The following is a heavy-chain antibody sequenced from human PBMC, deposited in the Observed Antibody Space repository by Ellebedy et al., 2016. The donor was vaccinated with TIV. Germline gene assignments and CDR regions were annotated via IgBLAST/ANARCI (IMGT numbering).Heavy chain of an antibody. V-gene: IGHV1-18*04. J-gene: IGHJ4*02. D-gene: IGHD6-19*01. Sequence: ASVKVSXXASGYTFTGYYMHWVRQAPGQGLEWMGWISAYNGNTNYAQKLQGRVTMTTDTSTSTAYMELRSLRSDDTAVYYCARDLGYSSGWPIDYWGQGTLVTVSS. CDR2: ISAYNGNT. CDR3: ARDLGYSSGWPIDY. CDR1: GYTFTGYY.